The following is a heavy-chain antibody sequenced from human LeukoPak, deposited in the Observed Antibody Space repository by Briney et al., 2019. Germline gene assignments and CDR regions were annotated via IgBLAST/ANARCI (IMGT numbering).Heavy chain of an antibody. CDR1: GGSVTTDS. J-gene: IGHJ2*01. CDR2: IYNTGNS. D-gene: IGHD3-10*01. CDR3: ARLGKMNLVRGLFWYFDL. Sequence: SETLSLTCTVSGGSVTTDSWNWIRQSPGKGLEWIGYIYNTGNSNHNPPLKNRVTISFDKSKSQLSLELRSVTAADTAIYYCARLGKMNLVRGLFWYFDLWGRGTLVTVSS. V-gene: IGHV4-59*08.